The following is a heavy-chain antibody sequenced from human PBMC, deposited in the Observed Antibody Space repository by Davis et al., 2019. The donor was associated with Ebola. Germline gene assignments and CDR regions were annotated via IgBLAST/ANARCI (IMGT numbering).Heavy chain of an antibody. Sequence: ASVKVSCKASAYTFTSYGISWVRQAPAQGLACMGWISAYNGNTNYAQKLQGRVTMTTATSTSTAYMELRSLRSDDTAVYYCARAQFSTTSDHWGQGTLVTVSS. CDR3: ARAQFSTTSDH. V-gene: IGHV1-18*04. D-gene: IGHD1-1*01. CDR2: ISAYNGNT. CDR1: AYTFTSYG. J-gene: IGHJ4*02.